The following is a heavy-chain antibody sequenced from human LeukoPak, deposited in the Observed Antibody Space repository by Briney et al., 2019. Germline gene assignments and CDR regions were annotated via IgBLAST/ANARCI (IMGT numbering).Heavy chain of an antibody. D-gene: IGHD3-3*01. J-gene: IGHJ4*02. CDR1: GFTFSSYA. CDR3: AKGIDDFWSAFARADDY. V-gene: IGHV3-23*01. CDR2: ISGSGGST. Sequence: GGSLRLSCAASGFTFSSYAMNWVRQAPGKGLEWVSAISGSGGSTYYADSVKGRFTISRDNSKNTMYLQMHSLRAEDTAIYYCAKGIDDFWSAFARADDYWGQGTLVIVSS.